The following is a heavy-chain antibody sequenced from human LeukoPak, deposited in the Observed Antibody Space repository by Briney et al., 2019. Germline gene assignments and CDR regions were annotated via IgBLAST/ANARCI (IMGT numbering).Heavy chain of an antibody. CDR2: INPSDGST. V-gene: IGHV1-46*01. CDR1: GYTFTSYY. D-gene: IGHD6-13*01. J-gene: IGHJ1*01. CDR3: TSSWYKYFQQ. Sequence: ASVKVSCKVSGYTFTSYYIHWVRQAPGVGLEWMGIINPSDGSTNYAQKFQGRVTMTRDTSTSTVYMEMSSLRSEDTAVYYCTSSWYKYFQQWGQGTLVSVSS.